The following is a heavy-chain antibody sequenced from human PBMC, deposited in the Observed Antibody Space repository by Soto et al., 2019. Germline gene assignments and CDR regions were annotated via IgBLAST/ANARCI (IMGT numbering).Heavy chain of an antibody. CDR1: GFPFSGYA. CDR2: ISGHGDAT. V-gene: IGHV3-23*01. CDR3: ANSRVSMVRGLIIIPNY. D-gene: IGHD3-10*01. Sequence: GGSLRLSCATSGFPFSGYAMSWVRQAPGKGLEWVSAISGHGDATFYADSVKGRFTISRDNSKNTLYLHMNSLRAEDTALYYCANSRVSMVRGLIIIPNYWGQGTLVTVSS. J-gene: IGHJ4*02.